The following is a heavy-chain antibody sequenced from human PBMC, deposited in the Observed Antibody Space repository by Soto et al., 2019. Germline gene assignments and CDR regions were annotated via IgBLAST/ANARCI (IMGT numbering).Heavy chain of an antibody. D-gene: IGHD4-4*01. CDR1: GGTFSTYA. Sequence: SVKVSCKASGGTFSTYAISWVRQAPGQGLEWMGGITPTFGTATYAQKFQGRSTITGDESTSPSYRDLSSLRSGDTAVYYCARMHDYSNLNPWGQGTLVTVSS. CDR2: ITPTFGTA. CDR3: ARMHDYSNLNP. J-gene: IGHJ5*02. V-gene: IGHV1-69*13.